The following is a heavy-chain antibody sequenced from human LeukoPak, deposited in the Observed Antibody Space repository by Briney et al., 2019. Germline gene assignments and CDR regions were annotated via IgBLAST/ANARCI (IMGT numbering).Heavy chain of an antibody. V-gene: IGHV1-8*03. D-gene: IGHD6-13*01. Sequence: ASVKVSCKASGYTFTSYDINWVRQATGQGLEWMGWMNPNSGNTGYAQKFQGRVTITRNTSISTAYMELSSLRSEDTAVYYCARVAGLAAAADYWGQGTLVTVSS. CDR3: ARVAGLAAAADY. J-gene: IGHJ4*02. CDR1: GYTFTSYD. CDR2: MNPNSGNT.